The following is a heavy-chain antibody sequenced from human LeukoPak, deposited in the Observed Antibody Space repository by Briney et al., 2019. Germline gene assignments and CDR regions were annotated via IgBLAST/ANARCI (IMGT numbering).Heavy chain of an antibody. Sequence: ASVKVSCKASGYTFTSYYMHWVRQAPGQGLEWMGIINPGGGSTSYAQKFQGRVTMTRDTSTSTVYMELSSLRSEDTAVYYCARAMWSGYFRPQKPFDYWGQGTLVTVSS. D-gene: IGHD3-3*01. CDR3: ARAMWSGYFRPQKPFDY. V-gene: IGHV1-46*01. CDR2: INPGGGST. CDR1: GYTFTSYY. J-gene: IGHJ4*02.